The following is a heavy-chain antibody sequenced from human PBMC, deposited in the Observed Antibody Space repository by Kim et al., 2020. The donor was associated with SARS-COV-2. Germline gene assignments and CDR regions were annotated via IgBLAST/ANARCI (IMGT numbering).Heavy chain of an antibody. V-gene: IGHV3-30*18. CDR2: ISYNGGNK. CDR3: AKDRSSAEMVITLLRGYYGMDV. D-gene: IGHD3-22*01. J-gene: IGHJ6*02. Sequence: GGSLRLSCAASGFSFSSYGMHWVRQAPGKGLEWVAVISYNGGNKYYADSVKGRFTISRDNSKNTLYLQINSLRVEDTALYYCAKDRSSAEMVITLLRGYYGMDVWGQGTTVTVSS. CDR1: GFSFSSYG.